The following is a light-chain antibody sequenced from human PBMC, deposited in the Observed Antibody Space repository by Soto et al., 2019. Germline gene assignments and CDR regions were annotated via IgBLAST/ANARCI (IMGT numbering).Light chain of an antibody. CDR3: QQYNDWPRT. CDR2: DAS. J-gene: IGKJ1*01. V-gene: IGKV3D-15*01. CDR1: QSVSSN. Sequence: EIVMTQSPATLSVSPGERATLSRRASQSVSSNLAWYQQKPGQAPRLLIYDASNRATGIPARFSGSGSGTDFTLTISSLEPEDFAVYYCQQYNDWPRTFGQGTKVDIK.